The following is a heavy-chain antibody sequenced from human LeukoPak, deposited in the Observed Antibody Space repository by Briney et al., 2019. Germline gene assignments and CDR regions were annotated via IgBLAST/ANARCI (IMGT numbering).Heavy chain of an antibody. D-gene: IGHD1-1*01. CDR2: INHSGST. Sequence: SETLSLTCAVYGGSFSGYYWSWIRQPPGKGLEWIGEINHSGSTNYNPSLKGRVTISVDTSKNQFSLKLSSVTAADTAVYYCYSWNDAFDIWGQGTMVTVSS. V-gene: IGHV4-34*01. CDR1: GGSFSGYY. CDR3: YSWNDAFDI. J-gene: IGHJ3*02.